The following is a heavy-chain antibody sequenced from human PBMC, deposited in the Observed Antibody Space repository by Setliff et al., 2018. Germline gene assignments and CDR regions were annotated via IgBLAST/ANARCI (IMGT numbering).Heavy chain of an antibody. CDR2: MNIDNGKT. Sequence: ASVKVSCKASGYTFTLYALHWVRQAPGQRLEWMGWMNIDNGKTEYSQEFQDRVTFTRDTSADTAYMELTRLRSDDMAVYYCAGGYCEGIGCPAPLYYFDSWGQGTLVTVST. CDR1: GYTFTLYA. CDR3: AGGYCEGIGCPAPLYYFDS. D-gene: IGHD2-21*01. V-gene: IGHV1-3*03. J-gene: IGHJ4*02.